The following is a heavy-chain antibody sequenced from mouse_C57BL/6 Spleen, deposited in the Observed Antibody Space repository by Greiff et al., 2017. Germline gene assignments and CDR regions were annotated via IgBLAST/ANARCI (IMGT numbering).Heavy chain of an antibody. CDR3: ARVGLYYCAMDY. D-gene: IGHD2-2*01. J-gene: IGHJ4*01. V-gene: IGHV1-55*01. CDR2: IYPGSGST. CDR1: GYTFTSYW. Sequence: QVQLQQPGAELVKPGASVKMSCKASGYTFTSYWITWVKQRPGQGLEWIGDIYPGSGSTNYNEKFKSKATLTVDTSSSTAYMQLSSLTSEDSAVYYCARVGLYYCAMDYWGQGTSVTVSS.